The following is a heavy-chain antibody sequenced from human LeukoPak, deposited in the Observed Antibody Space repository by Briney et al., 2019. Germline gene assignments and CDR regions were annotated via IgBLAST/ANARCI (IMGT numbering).Heavy chain of an antibody. CDR2: IYYSGST. V-gene: IGHV4-30-4*08. CDR1: GGSISSGGYY. J-gene: IGHJ5*02. CDR3: ARVVTLSPPFNDYGDYDLGGGWFDP. Sequence: PSETLSLTCTVSGGSISSGGYYWSWIRQHPGKGLEWIGYIYYSGSTYYNPSLKSRVTISVDTSKNQFSLKLSSVTAADTAVYYCARVVTLSPPFNDYGDYDLGGGWFDPWGQGTLVTVSS. D-gene: IGHD4-17*01.